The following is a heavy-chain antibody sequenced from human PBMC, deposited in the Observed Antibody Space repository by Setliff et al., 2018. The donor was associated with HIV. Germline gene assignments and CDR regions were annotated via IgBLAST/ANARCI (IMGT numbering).Heavy chain of an antibody. D-gene: IGHD2-15*01. V-gene: IGHV3-23*01. CDR2: VIRGGHNT. CDR3: AKTLVVVASPLDF. CDR1: GFSFSNYA. Sequence: GGSLRLSCAASGFSFSNYAMSWVRQAPGKGLEWVSSVIRGGHNTFYADSVKGRFTISRDNSKDTLYLQMRGLTAEDTAIYCCAKTLVVVASPLDFWGQGTLVTVSS. J-gene: IGHJ4*02.